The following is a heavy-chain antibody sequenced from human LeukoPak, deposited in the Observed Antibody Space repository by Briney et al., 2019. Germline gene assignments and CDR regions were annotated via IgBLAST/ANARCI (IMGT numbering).Heavy chain of an antibody. CDR2: IWYDGSNK. D-gene: IGHD4-17*01. J-gene: IGHJ4*02. Sequence: GGSLRLPCAASGFTFSSYGMHWVRQAPGKGLEWVAVIWYDGSNKYYADSVKGRFTISRDNSKNTLYLQMNSLRAEDTAVYYCARGTTTVTTCLDYWGQGTLVTVSS. V-gene: IGHV3-33*01. CDR1: GFTFSSYG. CDR3: ARGTTTVTTCLDY.